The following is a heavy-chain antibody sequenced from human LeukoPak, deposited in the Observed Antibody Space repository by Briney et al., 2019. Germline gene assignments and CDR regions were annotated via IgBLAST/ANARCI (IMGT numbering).Heavy chain of an antibody. V-gene: IGHV1-8*01. Sequence: GASVKVSCKASGYTFTSYDINWVRQATGQGLEWMGWMNPNSGNTGYAQKFQGRVTMTRNTSISTAYMELRSLRSDDTAVYYCARPRGQDGYNPLWDYWGQGTLVTVSS. CDR3: ARPRGQDGYNPLWDY. D-gene: IGHD5-24*01. CDR2: MNPNSGNT. J-gene: IGHJ4*02. CDR1: GYTFTSYD.